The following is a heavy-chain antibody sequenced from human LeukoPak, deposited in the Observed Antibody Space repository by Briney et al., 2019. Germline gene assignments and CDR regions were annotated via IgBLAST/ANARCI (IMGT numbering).Heavy chain of an antibody. Sequence: PSETLSLTCTVSGGSIRSYYWSWIRPPPGKGLEWIGYIYYSGSTYYNPSLKSRVTVSVDTSKNQFSLKLRSVTAADTAAYYCARDVDYWGQGTLVTVSS. CDR3: ARDVDY. CDR2: IYYSGST. V-gene: IGHV4-59*12. J-gene: IGHJ4*02. CDR1: GGSIRSYY.